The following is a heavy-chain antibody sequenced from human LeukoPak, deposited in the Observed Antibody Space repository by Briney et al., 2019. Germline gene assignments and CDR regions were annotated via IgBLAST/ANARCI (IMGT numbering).Heavy chain of an antibody. CDR3: TIQCSGSSRRLPDV. Sequence: PGGSLRLSCAASGFTFSSYAMSWVRQAPGKGLEWVSTISESGANTHYAASVKGRFTISRDDSKNTLYVQMNSLRVEDTAIYYCTIQCSGSSRRLPDVWGQGTTVTVSS. CDR2: ISESGANT. J-gene: IGHJ6*02. D-gene: IGHD2-15*01. V-gene: IGHV3-23*01. CDR1: GFTFSSYA.